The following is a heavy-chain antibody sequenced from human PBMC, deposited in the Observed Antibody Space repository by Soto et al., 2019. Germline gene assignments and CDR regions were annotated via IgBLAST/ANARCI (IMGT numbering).Heavy chain of an antibody. Sequence: EVHLVESGGGLVQPGGSLRVSCEASGFIFSRYEMHWVRQAPGKGLEWVSYISSSGSKMNYADSVKGRFTVSRDNAKNSLNLDMNSQRAEDTAVYYCARRYSKYLPLDYWGQGTLVTVSS. CDR2: ISSSGSKM. D-gene: IGHD4-4*01. CDR1: GFIFSRYE. V-gene: IGHV3-48*03. J-gene: IGHJ4*02. CDR3: ARRYSKYLPLDY.